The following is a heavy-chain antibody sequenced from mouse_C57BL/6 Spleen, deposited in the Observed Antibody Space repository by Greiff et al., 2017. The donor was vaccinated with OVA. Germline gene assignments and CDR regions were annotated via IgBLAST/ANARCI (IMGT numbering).Heavy chain of an antibody. D-gene: IGHD4-1*01. CDR2: ISNLAYSI. V-gene: IGHV5-15*01. Sequence: EVHLVESGGGLVQPGGSLKLSCAASGFTFSDYGMAWVRQAPRKGPEWVAFISNLAYSIYYADTVTGRFTISRENAKNTLYLEMSSLRSEDTAMYYCARHGNWDEGYAMDYWGQGTSVTVSS. CDR3: ARHGNWDEGYAMDY. CDR1: GFTFSDYG. J-gene: IGHJ4*01.